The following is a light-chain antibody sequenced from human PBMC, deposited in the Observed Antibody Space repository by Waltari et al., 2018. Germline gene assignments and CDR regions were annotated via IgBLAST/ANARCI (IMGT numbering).Light chain of an antibody. V-gene: IGKV3-15*01. CDR2: GAA. CDR1: TSLRTS. J-gene: IGKJ1*01. Sequence: ATPPCEARTSLRTSLAWPQPNPCQAPRLLLYGAAVRATDIPARFRGSGSGTEFTLTISSLQSEDFAVYYCHQYNDWPPTFGQGTTVEIK. CDR3: HQYNDWPPT.